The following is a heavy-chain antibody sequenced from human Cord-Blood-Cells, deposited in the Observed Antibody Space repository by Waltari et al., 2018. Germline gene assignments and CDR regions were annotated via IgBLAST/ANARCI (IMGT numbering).Heavy chain of an antibody. D-gene: IGHD3-9*01. J-gene: IGHJ4*02. CDR2: ISSSGRTI. V-gene: IGHV3-48*03. Sequence: EVQLVESGGGLVQPGGSLRLACAAPGVTFSSYEMPWVRQAPGKGLEWVSYISSSGRTIYYADAVKGRFTISRDNAKNSLYLQMNSLRAEDTAVYYCARDFEQGGWGQGTLVTVSS. CDR1: GVTFSSYE. CDR3: ARDFEQGG.